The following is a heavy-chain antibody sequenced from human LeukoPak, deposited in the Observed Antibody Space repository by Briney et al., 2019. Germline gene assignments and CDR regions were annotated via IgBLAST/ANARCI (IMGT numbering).Heavy chain of an antibody. CDR3: ARDGVSYYYDSSGGYYFDY. CDR2: ISSSGSTI. D-gene: IGHD3-22*01. Sequence: PGGSLRLSCAASGFTFSSYEMNWVRQAPGKGLEWVSYISSSGSTIYYADSVKGRFTISRDNAKNSLYLQMNSLRAEDTAVYYCARDGVSYYYDSSGGYYFDYWGQGTRVTVSS. J-gene: IGHJ4*02. CDR1: GFTFSSYE. V-gene: IGHV3-48*03.